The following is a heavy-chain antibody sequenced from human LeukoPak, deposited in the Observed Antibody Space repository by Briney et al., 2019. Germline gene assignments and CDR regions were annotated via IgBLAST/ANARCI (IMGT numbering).Heavy chain of an antibody. V-gene: IGHV4-59*01. Sequence: SETLSLTCTVSGGSISSYYWSWIRQPPGKGLEWIGYIYYSGSTNYNPSLKSRVTISVDTSKNQFSLKLSSVTTADTAVYYCARVAAAAGTSYYYYYYMDVWGKGTTVTISS. J-gene: IGHJ6*03. D-gene: IGHD6-13*01. CDR3: ARVAAAAGTSYYYYYYMDV. CDR2: IYYSGST. CDR1: GGSISSYY.